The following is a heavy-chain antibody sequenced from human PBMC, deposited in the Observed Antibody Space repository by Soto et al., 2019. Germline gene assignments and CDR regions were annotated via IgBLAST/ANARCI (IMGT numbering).Heavy chain of an antibody. CDR2: MNPNSGNT. CDR3: ARGRRCSGGYYLDSYFDY. CDR1: GYTFTSYD. D-gene: IGHD3-22*01. Sequence: QVQLVQSGAEVKKPGASVKVSCKASGYTFTSYDINWVRQATGQGLEWMGWMNPNSGNTGYAQEFHGRVTMTRNTSISTADMELSSLRSEDTAVYYCARGRRCSGGYYLDSYFDYWGQGTLVTVSS. J-gene: IGHJ4*02. V-gene: IGHV1-8*01.